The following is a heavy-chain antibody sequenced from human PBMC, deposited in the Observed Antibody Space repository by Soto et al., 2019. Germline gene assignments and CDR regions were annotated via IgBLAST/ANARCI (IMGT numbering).Heavy chain of an antibody. D-gene: IGHD3-3*01. V-gene: IGHV1-69*13. Sequence: SVKVSCKASGGTFSSYAISWVRQAPGQGLEWMGGIIPIFGTANYAQKFQGRVTITADESTSTAYMELSSLRSEDTAVYYCARGSFWVTIFGVVRPEGYYGMDVWGQGTTVTVYS. CDR1: GGTFSSYA. CDR2: IIPIFGTA. J-gene: IGHJ6*02. CDR3: ARGSFWVTIFGVVRPEGYYGMDV.